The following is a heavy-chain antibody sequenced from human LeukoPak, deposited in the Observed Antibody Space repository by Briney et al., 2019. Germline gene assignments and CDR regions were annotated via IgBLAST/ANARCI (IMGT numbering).Heavy chain of an antibody. CDR3: ARLPQLVAPGEGY. CDR2: IYYSGSA. V-gene: IGHV4-39*01. CDR1: GGSISSNNYY. D-gene: IGHD6-13*01. J-gene: IGHJ4*02. Sequence: PSETLSLTCTVSGGSISSNNYYWGWIRQPPGKGLEWIGSIYYSGSAYYNPSLKSRVTLSVDTSKNQFSLRLTSVTAGDTAVYYYARLPQLVAPGEGYWGQGTLVTVSS.